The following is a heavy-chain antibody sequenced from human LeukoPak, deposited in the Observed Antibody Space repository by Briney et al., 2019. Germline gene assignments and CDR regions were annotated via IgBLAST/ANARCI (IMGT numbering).Heavy chain of an antibody. J-gene: IGHJ4*02. CDR2: IIPILGIA. Sequence: SVKVSCKASGGTFSSYAISWVRQAPGQGLEWMGRIIPILGIANYAQKFQGRVTITADKSTSTAYMELSSLRSEDTAVYYRALQITMIAPFDYWGQGTLVTVSS. CDR3: ALQITMIAPFDY. CDR1: GGTFSSYA. D-gene: IGHD3-22*01. V-gene: IGHV1-69*04.